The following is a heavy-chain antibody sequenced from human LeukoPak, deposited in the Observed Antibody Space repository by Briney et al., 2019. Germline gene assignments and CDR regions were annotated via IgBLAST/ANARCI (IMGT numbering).Heavy chain of an antibody. CDR3: ARRGPAGYYFDY. Sequence: GGSLRLSCAASGFTFSSYWMNWVRQAPGKGLEWVSYISSSGSTIYYADSVQGRFTISRDNAKNSLYLQMNSLRVEDTAVYYCARRGPAGYYFDYWGQGTLVTVSS. CDR1: GFTFSSYW. J-gene: IGHJ4*02. V-gene: IGHV3-48*04. CDR2: ISSSGSTI.